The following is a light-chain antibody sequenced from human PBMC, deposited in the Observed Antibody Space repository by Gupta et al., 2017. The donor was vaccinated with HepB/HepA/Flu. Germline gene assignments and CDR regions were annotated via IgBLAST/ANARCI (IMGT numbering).Light chain of an antibody. Sequence: SYALPHQPALSVSPGQTASITCSGDNLGDKDACWYHQRPGQSPVLVIYQDVKRPSGIPERFSGSKSGNTATLTISGTQAMDEADYYCQAWDTNTAGVFGGGTKLTVL. CDR2: QDV. J-gene: IGLJ3*02. CDR1: NLGDKD. CDR3: QAWDTNTAGV. V-gene: IGLV3-1*01.